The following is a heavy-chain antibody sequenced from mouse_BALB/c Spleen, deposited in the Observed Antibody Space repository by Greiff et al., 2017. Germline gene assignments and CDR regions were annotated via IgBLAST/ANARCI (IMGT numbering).Heavy chain of an antibody. D-gene: IGHD4-1*01. CDR2: ILPGSGST. CDR1: GYTFSSYW. J-gene: IGHJ3*01. CDR3: ARLANWDPFWFAY. V-gene: IGHV1-9*01. Sequence: VQLQQSGAELMKPGASVKISCKATGYTFSSYWIEWVKQRPGHGLEWIGEILPGSGSTNYNEKFKGKATFTADTSSNTAYMQLSSLTSEDSAVYYCARLANWDPFWFAYWGQGTLVTVSA.